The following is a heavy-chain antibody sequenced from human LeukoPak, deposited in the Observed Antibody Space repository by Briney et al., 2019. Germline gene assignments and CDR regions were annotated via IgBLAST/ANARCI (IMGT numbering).Heavy chain of an antibody. Sequence: ASVKVSCKASGYTFTSYYMHWVRQAPGQGLEWMGWINPNSGGTNYAQKFQGRVTMTEDTSTDTAYMELSSLRSEDTAVYYCATVDTAMVYFDYWGQGTLVTVSS. D-gene: IGHD5-18*01. CDR2: INPNSGGT. J-gene: IGHJ4*02. CDR3: ATVDTAMVYFDY. CDR1: GYTFTSYY. V-gene: IGHV1-2*02.